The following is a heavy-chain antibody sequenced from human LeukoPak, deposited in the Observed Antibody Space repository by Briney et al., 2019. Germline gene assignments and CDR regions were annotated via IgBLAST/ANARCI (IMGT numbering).Heavy chain of an antibody. J-gene: IGHJ4*02. Sequence: ASVKVSCKASGYAFTGYYMHWVRQAPGQGLEWMGWINPNSGGTNYAQKFQGRVTMTRDTSINTAYMDLSRLRSDDTAVYYCARGDYDILTGWPYWGQGTLVTVSS. CDR3: ARGDYDILTGWPY. V-gene: IGHV1-2*02. CDR1: GYAFTGYY. CDR2: INPNSGGT. D-gene: IGHD3-9*01.